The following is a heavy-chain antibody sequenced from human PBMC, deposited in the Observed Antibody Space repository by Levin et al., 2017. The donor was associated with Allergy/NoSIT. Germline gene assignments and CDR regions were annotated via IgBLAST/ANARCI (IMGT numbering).Heavy chain of an antibody. J-gene: IGHJ6*02. CDR1: GGTFSSYT. Sequence: ASVKVSCKASGGTFSSYTISWVRQAPGQGLEWMGRIIPILGIANYAQKFQGRVTITADKSTSTAYMELSSLRSEDTAVYYCARASIHELKDYGDSWGMDVWGQGTTVTVSS. CDR2: IIPILGIA. V-gene: IGHV1-69*02. D-gene: IGHD4-17*01. CDR3: ARASIHELKDYGDSWGMDV.